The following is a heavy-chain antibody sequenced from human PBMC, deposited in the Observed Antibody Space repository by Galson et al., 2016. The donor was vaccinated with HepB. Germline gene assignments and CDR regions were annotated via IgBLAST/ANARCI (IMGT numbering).Heavy chain of an antibody. CDR2: ISSSGNII. CDR3: ARVLGYDYVWGSYRYSPNNGWYFDL. J-gene: IGHJ2*01. CDR1: GFTFSDYY. Sequence: SLRLSCAASGFTFSDYYMNWIRQAPGKGLEWVSYISSSGNIIYYADSVRGRFTISRDTAKNSLYLQMNSLRVEDTAVYYCARVLGYDYVWGSYRYSPNNGWYFDLWGRGTLVTVSS. D-gene: IGHD3-16*02. V-gene: IGHV3-11*04.